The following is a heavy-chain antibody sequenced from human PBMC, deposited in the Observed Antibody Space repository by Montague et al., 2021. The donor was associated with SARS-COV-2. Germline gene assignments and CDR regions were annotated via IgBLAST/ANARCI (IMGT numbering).Heavy chain of an antibody. D-gene: IGHD2-15*01. CDR3: ARDQGVYCSGGSCYNFDY. CDR1: GGSISTYYY. J-gene: IGHJ4*02. V-gene: IGHV4-39*02. Sequence: SETLSLTCTVSGGSISTYYYWGWIRQPPGKRLEWIGSFYYGGSTYYHSFIKSRATISVDTSMNHFSLKLSSVTAAATAVYYCARDQGVYCSGGSCYNFDYWGQGTLVTVSS. CDR2: FYYGGST.